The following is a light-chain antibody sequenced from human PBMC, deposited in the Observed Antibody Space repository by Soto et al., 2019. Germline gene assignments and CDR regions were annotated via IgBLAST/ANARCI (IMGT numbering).Light chain of an antibody. J-gene: IGLJ3*02. CDR2: DVF. CDR3: RSYPSSSTPVV. CDR1: SSDLGFYNF. Sequence: QSALTQPASVSGSPGQSITISCTGTSSDLGFYNFVSWYQQNAGKAPKLMIYDVFNRPSGVSNRFSGSKSGNTASLTISGLQAEDEAVYYCRSYPSSSTPVVFGGGTKLTVL. V-gene: IGLV2-14*01.